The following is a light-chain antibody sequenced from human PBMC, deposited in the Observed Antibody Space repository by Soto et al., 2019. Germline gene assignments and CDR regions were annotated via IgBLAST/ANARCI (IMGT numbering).Light chain of an antibody. Sequence: IVLTQSPATVSLSQGERATLSCRASQSVSSYLAWYQQKPGQAPRLLIYDASNRATGIPARFSGSGSGTDFTLTISSLEPEDFAVYYCQQRSNWRVTFGQGTRLAI. V-gene: IGKV3-11*01. J-gene: IGKJ5*01. CDR3: QQRSNWRVT. CDR2: DAS. CDR1: QSVSSY.